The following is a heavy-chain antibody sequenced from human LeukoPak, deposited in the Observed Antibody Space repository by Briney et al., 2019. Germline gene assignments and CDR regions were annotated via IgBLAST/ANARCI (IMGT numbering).Heavy chain of an antibody. D-gene: IGHD3-10*01. CDR2: IKSNTDDGTT. V-gene: IGHV3-15*01. CDR1: GFTFSNAW. J-gene: IGHJ4*02. Sequence: PGGSLRLSCAASGFTFSNAWMSWVRQAPGKGLEWVGRIKSNTDDGTTDFAAPVKGRFTISRDDSKNTLYLQMNSLRAEDTAVYYCARTLALYGSGSFFDFWGQGTLVTVSS. CDR3: ARTLALYGSGSFFDF.